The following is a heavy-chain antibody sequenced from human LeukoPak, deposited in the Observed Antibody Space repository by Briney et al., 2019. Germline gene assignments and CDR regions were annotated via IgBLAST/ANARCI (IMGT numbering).Heavy chain of an antibody. CDR1: GFTFSSHS. D-gene: IGHD3-9*01. V-gene: IGHV3-33*08. CDR3: AREVNSHYDILTGYYSQPDY. CDR2: IWYDGSNK. Sequence: PGGSLRLSCAASGFTFSSHSMNWVRQAPGKGLEWVAVIWYDGSNKYYADSVKGRFTISRDNSKNTLYLQMNSLRAEDTAVYYCAREVNSHYDILTGYYSQPDYWGQGTLVTVSS. J-gene: IGHJ4*02.